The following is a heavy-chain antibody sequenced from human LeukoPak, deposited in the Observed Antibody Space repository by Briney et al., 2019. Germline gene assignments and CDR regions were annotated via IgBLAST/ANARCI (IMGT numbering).Heavy chain of an antibody. D-gene: IGHD4-11*01. CDR2: IWYDGSNK. V-gene: IGHV3-33*06. CDR1: GFTFSSYG. J-gene: IGHJ4*02. CDR3: AKDTVTTGFDY. Sequence: GGSLRLSCAASGFTFSSYGMHWVRQAPGKGLEWVAVIWYDGSNKYYADSVKGRFTISRDNSKNTLYLKMNSLRAEDTAVYYCAKDTVTTGFDYWGQGTLVTVSS.